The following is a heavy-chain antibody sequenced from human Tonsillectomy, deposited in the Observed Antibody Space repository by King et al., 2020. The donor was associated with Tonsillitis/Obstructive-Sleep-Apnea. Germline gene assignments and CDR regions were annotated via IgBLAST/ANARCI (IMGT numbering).Heavy chain of an antibody. V-gene: IGHV3-7*04. CDR1: GFTFSTYW. Sequence: VQLVESGGGLVQPGGSLRLSCAASGFTFSTYWMTWVRQAPGKGLEWVANIKQDGSEKYYVESVKGRFTISRDNAKNSLYLQMNSLRPEDTAVYYCARDFTGYCSGGNCYSSGENYCGQGTLVTVSS. D-gene: IGHD2-15*01. CDR3: ARDFTGYCSGGNCYSSGENY. J-gene: IGHJ4*02. CDR2: IKQDGSEK.